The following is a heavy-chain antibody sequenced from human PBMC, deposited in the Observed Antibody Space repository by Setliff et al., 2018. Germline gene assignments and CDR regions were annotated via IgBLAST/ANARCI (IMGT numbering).Heavy chain of an antibody. D-gene: IGHD1-26*01. CDR1: GYTFTSYG. V-gene: IGHV1-8*02. CDR3: ARDWNADSGSYDYYYGMDV. J-gene: IGHJ6*02. Sequence: GASVKVSCKASGYTFTSYGISWVRQAPGQGLEWMGWMNPNSGNTGDAQKFQGRVTMTRNTSISTAYMELSSLRSEDTAVYYCARDWNADSGSYDYYYGMDVWGQGTTVTVSS. CDR2: MNPNSGNT.